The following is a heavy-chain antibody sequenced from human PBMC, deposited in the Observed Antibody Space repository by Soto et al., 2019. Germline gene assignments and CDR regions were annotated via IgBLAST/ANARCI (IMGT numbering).Heavy chain of an antibody. J-gene: IGHJ4*02. Sequence: PGGSLRLSCAVSGFSFYNAWMSWVRQAPGKGLQWVGHIKSKIHGGTTNYAAPVKGRFTISRDDSRHTVYLQMNSLRAEDTSVYYCAREYSLAVVAPGYWGQGTLVTVSS. CDR2: IKSKIHGGTT. CDR3: AREYSLAVVAPGY. D-gene: IGHD3-22*01. CDR1: GFSFYNAW. V-gene: IGHV3-15*01.